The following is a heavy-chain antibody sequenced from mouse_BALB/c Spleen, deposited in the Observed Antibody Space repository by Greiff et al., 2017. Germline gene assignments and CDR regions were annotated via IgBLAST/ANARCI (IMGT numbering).Heavy chain of an antibody. D-gene: IGHD2-1*01. J-gene: IGHJ4*01. CDR2: ISSGGSYT. CDR3: ARVVHYGNYDYAMDY. CDR1: GFTFSSYA. V-gene: IGHV5-9-4*01. Sequence: EVQLVESGGGLVKPGGSLKLSCAASGFTFSSYAMSWVRQSPEKRLEWVAEISSGGSYTYYPDTVTGRFTISRDNAKNTLYLEMSSLRSEDTAMYYCARVVHYGNYDYAMDYWGQGTSVTVSS.